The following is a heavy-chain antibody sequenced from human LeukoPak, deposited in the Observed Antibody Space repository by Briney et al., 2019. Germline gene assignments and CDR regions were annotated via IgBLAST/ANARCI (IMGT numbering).Heavy chain of an antibody. CDR2: IKHDGSEK. CDR3: ARKYS. Sequence: GGSLRLSCAASGFTFSSHWMSWVRQAPGKGLEWVAYIKHDGSEKGYVNSVKGRFTISRDNAKNSLYLQMNSLSAEDTAVYYCARKYSWGQGTLVTVSS. J-gene: IGHJ4*02. CDR1: GFTFSSHW. V-gene: IGHV3-7*01.